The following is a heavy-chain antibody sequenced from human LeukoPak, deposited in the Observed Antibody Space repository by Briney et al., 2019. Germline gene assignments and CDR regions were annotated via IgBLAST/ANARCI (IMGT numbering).Heavy chain of an antibody. CDR1: GFTFSSYG. D-gene: IGHD3-10*01. J-gene: IGHJ4*02. Sequence: GGSLRLSCAASGFTFSSYGMHWVRQAPGKGLEWVAFIRYDGSNKYYADSVKGRFTISRDNSKNTLYLQMNSLRAEDTAVYYCAKFYGPGSYGTFDYWGQGTLVTVSS. V-gene: IGHV3-30*02. CDR3: AKFYGPGSYGTFDY. CDR2: IRYDGSNK.